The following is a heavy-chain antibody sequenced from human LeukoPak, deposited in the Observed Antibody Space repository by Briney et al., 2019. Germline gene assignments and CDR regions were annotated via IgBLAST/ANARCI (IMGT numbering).Heavy chain of an antibody. V-gene: IGHV1-18*01. J-gene: IGHJ4*02. Sequence: GASVKVSCKASGYTFTSYGIIWVRQAPGQGLEWMGWISAYNGNTNYAQKLQGRVTMTTDTSTSTAYMELRSLRSDDTAVYYCARHSSGYYLYYFDYWGQGTLVTVSS. CDR3: ARHSSGYYLYYFDY. CDR2: ISAYNGNT. CDR1: GYTFTSYG. D-gene: IGHD3-22*01.